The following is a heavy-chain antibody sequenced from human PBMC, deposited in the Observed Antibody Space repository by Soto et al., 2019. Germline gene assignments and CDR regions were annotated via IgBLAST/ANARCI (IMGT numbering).Heavy chain of an antibody. V-gene: IGHV3-30*18. D-gene: IGHD3-22*01. CDR3: AKAGAPPHYSDRSGKGDYYGMDV. J-gene: IGHJ6*02. Sequence: SRTLSCAASELTFSRYSMHQVRQAPGKGLEWLPLLSYDGSNKYYADSVKGRFTIGRENSKKRLYVQMNSLRAEDRAVYYGAKAGAPPHYSDRSGKGDYYGMDVWAQGTTVTVS. CDR2: LSYDGSNK. CDR1: ELTFSRYS.